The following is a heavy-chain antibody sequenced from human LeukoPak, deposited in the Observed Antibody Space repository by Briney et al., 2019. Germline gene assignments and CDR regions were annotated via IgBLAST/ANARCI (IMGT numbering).Heavy chain of an antibody. J-gene: IGHJ3*02. CDR3: AKGFPQYYDILAGYYNDAFDI. D-gene: IGHD3-9*01. V-gene: IGHV3-23*01. CDR1: GFTFSSYA. CDR2: ISGSGGST. Sequence: GGSLRLSCAASGFTFSSYAMSWVRQAPGKGLEWVSAISGSGGSTYYADSVKGRFTISRDNSKNTLYPQMNSLRAEDTAVYYCAKGFPQYYDILAGYYNDAFDIWGQGTMVTVSS.